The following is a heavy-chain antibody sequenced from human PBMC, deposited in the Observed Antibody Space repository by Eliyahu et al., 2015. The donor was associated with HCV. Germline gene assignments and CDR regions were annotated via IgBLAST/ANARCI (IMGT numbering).Heavy chain of an antibody. CDR3: ARGYYYGSGSYYNGDYYYYGMDV. CDR2: IIPILGIA. J-gene: IGHJ6*02. CDR1: GGTFSSYA. V-gene: IGHV1-69*04. Sequence: QVQLVQSGAEVKKPGSSVKVSCKASGGTFSSYAISWVRXAPGQGLEWMGRIIPILGIANYAQKFQGRVTITADKSTSTAYMELSSLRSEDTAVYYCARGYYYGSGSYYNGDYYYYGMDVWGQGTTVTVSS. D-gene: IGHD3-10*01.